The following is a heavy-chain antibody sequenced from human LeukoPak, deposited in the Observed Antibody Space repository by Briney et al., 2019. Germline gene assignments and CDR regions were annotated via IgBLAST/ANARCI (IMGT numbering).Heavy chain of an antibody. Sequence: SETLSLTCTVSGGSISSSSYYWGWIRQPPGKGLERIGSIYYSGSTYYNPSLKSRVTISLDTSKNQFSLKLSSVTAADTAVYYCARDAYRSIAAAGTDYWGQGTLVTVSS. CDR1: GGSISSSSYY. CDR3: ARDAYRSIAAAGTDY. D-gene: IGHD6-13*01. V-gene: IGHV4-39*07. CDR2: IYYSGST. J-gene: IGHJ4*02.